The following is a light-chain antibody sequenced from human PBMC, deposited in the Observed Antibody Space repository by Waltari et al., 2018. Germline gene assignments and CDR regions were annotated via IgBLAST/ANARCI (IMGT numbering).Light chain of an antibody. V-gene: IGLV3-10*01. CDR3: YSTDSSGNHRV. J-gene: IGLJ3*02. Sequence: SYELTQPPSVSVSPGQTARITCSGDALPKKYAYWYQQKSGQAPVLVIYEDSKRPSGIRDRFSSSRSGTMATLTISGAQVEDEADYYCYSTDSSGNHRVFGGGTKLTVL. CDR1: ALPKKY. CDR2: EDS.